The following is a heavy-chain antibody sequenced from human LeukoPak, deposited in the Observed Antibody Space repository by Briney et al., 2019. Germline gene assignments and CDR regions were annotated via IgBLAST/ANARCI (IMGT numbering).Heavy chain of an antibody. J-gene: IGHJ4*02. CDR1: GYTFTGNY. CDR3: AGRGYYDASSGYYSH. D-gene: IGHD3-22*01. Sequence: ASVKVSCKASGYTFTGNYMRWVRQAPGQGLEWMGWINPNSGGTNYAQKFQGRVTMTRDTSISTAYMELSRLRSDDSDVYYCAGRGYYDASSGYYSHWGQGTLVTVSS. CDR2: INPNSGGT. V-gene: IGHV1-2*02.